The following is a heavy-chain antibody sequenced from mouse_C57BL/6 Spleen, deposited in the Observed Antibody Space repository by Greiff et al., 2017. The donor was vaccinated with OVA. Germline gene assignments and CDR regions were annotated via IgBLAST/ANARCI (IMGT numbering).Heavy chain of an antibody. CDR1: GYTFTSYW. CDR3: ARWDITTVVAPYYFDD. CDR2: IYPGSGST. J-gene: IGHJ2*01. V-gene: IGHV1-55*01. D-gene: IGHD1-1*01. Sequence: VQLQQPGAELVKPGASVKMSCKASGYTFTSYWITWVKQRPGQGLEWIGDIYPGSGSTNYNEKFKSKATLTVDTSSSTAYMQLSSLTSEDSAVYYCARWDITTVVAPYYFDDWGEGTPLTGSS.